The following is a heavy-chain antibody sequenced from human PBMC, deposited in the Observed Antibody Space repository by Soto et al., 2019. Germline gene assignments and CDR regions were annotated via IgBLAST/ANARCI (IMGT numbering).Heavy chain of an antibody. D-gene: IGHD6-19*01. V-gene: IGHV4-39*01. CDR3: ARRDGSGWYGASHNWFDP. CDR2: IYYSGST. Sequence: PSETLSLTCTVSGGSISSSSYYWGWIRQPPGKGPEWIGSIYYSGSTYYNPSLKSRVTISVDTSKNQFSLKLSSVTAADTAVYYCARRDGSGWYGASHNWFDPWGQGTLVTVSS. J-gene: IGHJ5*02. CDR1: GGSISSSSYY.